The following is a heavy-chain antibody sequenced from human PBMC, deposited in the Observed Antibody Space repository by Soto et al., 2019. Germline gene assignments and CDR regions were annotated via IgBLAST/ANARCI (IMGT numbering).Heavy chain of an antibody. CDR1: GGSISSGDYY. D-gene: IGHD2-2*01. CDR2: IYYSGST. CDR3: ARATIVLVPAAMVSHWFDP. Sequence: QVQLQESGPGLVKPSQTLSLTCTVSGGSISSGDYYWSWIRQPPGKGLEWIGYIYYSGSTYYNPSLKSRVTISVDPSKNHFSLKLSSVTAADTAVYSCARATIVLVPAAMVSHWFDPWAQGTLVTVSS. J-gene: IGHJ5*02. V-gene: IGHV4-30-4*01.